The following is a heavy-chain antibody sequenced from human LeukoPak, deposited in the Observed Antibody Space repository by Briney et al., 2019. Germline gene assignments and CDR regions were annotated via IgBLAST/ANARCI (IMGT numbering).Heavy chain of an antibody. J-gene: IGHJ4*02. CDR2: ISSSGSTI. CDR1: GFTFSSYE. Sequence: GGSLRLSCAASGFTFSSYEMNWVRQAPGKGPEWVSYISSSGSTIYYADSVKGRFTISRDNAKNSLYLQMNSLRAEDTAVYYCANVWFGELPLYPGFDYWGQGTLVTVSS. V-gene: IGHV3-48*03. CDR3: ANVWFGELPLYPGFDY. D-gene: IGHD3-10*01.